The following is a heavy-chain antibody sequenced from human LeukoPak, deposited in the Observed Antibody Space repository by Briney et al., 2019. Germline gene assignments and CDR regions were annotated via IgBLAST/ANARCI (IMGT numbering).Heavy chain of an antibody. J-gene: IGHJ3*02. CDR3: ARTSGSYCTNGVCYLEDAFDI. CDR2: MNPNSGNT. CDR1: GYTFTSYD. V-gene: IGHV1-8*03. D-gene: IGHD2-8*01. Sequence: GASVKVSCKASGYTFTSYDINWVRQATGQGLEWMGWMNPNSGNTGYAQKFQGRVTITRNTSISTAYMELSSLRSEDTAVYYCARTSGSYCTNGVCYLEDAFDIWGQGTMVTVSS.